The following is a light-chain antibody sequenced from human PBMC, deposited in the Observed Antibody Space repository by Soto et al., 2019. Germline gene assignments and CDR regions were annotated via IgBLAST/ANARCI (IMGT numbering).Light chain of an antibody. J-gene: IGLJ1*01. CDR3: FSFTTDWTHV. CDR1: SSDVGGYEY. V-gene: IGLV2-14*01. Sequence: QSVLTQPASVSGSPGQSITISCTGSSSDVGGYEYVSWFQQYPGKAPKLIISEVSNRPSGVSNRFSGSKSGTAASLTISGLQTEDEADYFCFSFTTDWTHVFGTGTKVTVL. CDR2: EVS.